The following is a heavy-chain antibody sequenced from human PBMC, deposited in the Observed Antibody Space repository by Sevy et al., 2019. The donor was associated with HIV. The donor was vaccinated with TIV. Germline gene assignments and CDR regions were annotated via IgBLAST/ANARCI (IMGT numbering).Heavy chain of an antibody. CDR3: AKMQGGSYNYYGMDV. Sequence: GGSLRLSCAASGFTFSGYGMHWVRQAPGKGLEWVAVISYDGSEKYYADSVRGRVTISRDNSKNTLYLQMNSLRVEDTAIYYCAKMQGGSYNYYGMDVWRQGTTVTVSS. D-gene: IGHD1-26*01. CDR2: ISYDGSEK. CDR1: GFTFSGYG. V-gene: IGHV3-30*18. J-gene: IGHJ6*02.